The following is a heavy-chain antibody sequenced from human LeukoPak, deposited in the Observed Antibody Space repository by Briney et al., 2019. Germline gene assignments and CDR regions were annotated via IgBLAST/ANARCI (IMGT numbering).Heavy chain of an antibody. D-gene: IGHD6-19*01. J-gene: IGHJ4*02. CDR1: GFTFSSYE. V-gene: IGHV3-48*03. CDR3: ARDRPTYSSGWYYFDY. CDR2: IISSGSTI. Sequence: PGGSLRLSCAASGFTFSSYEMNWVRQAPGKGLEWVSYIISSGSTIYYADSVKGRFTISRDNAKNSLYLQMNSLRAEDTAVYYCARDRPTYSSGWYYFDYWGQGTLVTVSS.